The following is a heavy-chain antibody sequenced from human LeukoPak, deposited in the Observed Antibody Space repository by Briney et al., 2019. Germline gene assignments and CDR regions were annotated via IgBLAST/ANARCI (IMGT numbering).Heavy chain of an antibody. CDR3: AKASIDYGRSFDL. CDR2: IRGDGDST. CDR1: GFTFDDYA. V-gene: IGHV3-43*02. Sequence: GGSLRLSCEASGFTFDDYAMHWVRQAPGKGLEWVSLIRGDGDSTYFADSVKGRFTISRDNSKNSLYLQMNSLRTEDAALYYCAKASIDYGRSFDLWGRGTLVTVSS. D-gene: IGHD4-17*01. J-gene: IGHJ2*01.